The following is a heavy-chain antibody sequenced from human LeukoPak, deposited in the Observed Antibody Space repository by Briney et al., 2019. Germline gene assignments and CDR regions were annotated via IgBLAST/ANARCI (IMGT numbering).Heavy chain of an antibody. CDR3: ARALVGTIFGAWTHNGIQH. J-gene: IGHJ1*01. CDR2: IYHSGST. V-gene: IGHV4-30-2*01. D-gene: IGHD3-3*01. CDR1: GGSISSGGYS. Sequence: SETLSLTCAVSGGSISSGGYSWSWIRQPPGKGLEWIGYIYHSGSTNYNPSLKSRVTISVDTSKNQFSLKLSSVTAADTAVYYCARALVGTIFGAWTHNGIQHWGQGTLVTVSS.